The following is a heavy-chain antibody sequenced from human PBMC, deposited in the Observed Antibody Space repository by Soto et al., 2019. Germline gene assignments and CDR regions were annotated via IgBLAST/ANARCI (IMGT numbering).Heavy chain of an antibody. CDR1: GFTFNTYG. Sequence: PGGSLRLSCAASGFTFNTYGMHWVRQAPGKWLEWVAVISYDGSEKYYVDSVKGRFTISKDNSKNTLYLQMNSLRPEDTAVYYCAKSPNFYCSSPNCYKYYFDHWGQGXRVTVHS. V-gene: IGHV3-30*18. CDR3: AKSPNFYCSSPNCYKYYFDH. J-gene: IGHJ4*02. CDR2: ISYDGSEK. D-gene: IGHD2-2*02.